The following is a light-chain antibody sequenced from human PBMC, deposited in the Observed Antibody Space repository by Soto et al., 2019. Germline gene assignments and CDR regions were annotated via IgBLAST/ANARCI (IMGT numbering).Light chain of an antibody. V-gene: IGLV2-14*01. CDR2: DVS. CDR3: SSYTSSSTLWV. J-gene: IGLJ1*01. CDR1: SSDVGGYNY. Sequence: QSVLTQPASVSGSPGQSITISCTGTSSDVGGYNYVSWYQQHPGEAPKLMIYDVSNRPSGVSNRFSGSKSGNTASLTISGLQAEDEAGYYCSSYTSSSTLWVFGTGTKLTVL.